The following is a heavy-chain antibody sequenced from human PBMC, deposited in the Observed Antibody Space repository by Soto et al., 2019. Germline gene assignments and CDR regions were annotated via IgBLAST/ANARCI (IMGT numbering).Heavy chain of an antibody. CDR2: INPSGGST. CDR1: GYTFTSYY. J-gene: IGHJ6*02. CDR3: ARDTKLEIVVVVAANYYYYYGMDV. Sequence: QVQLVQSGAEVKKPGASVKVSCKASGYTFTSYYMHWVRQAPGQGLEWMGIINPSGGSTSYAQKFQGRVTTTRDTSTSTVYMELSSLRSEDTAVYYCARDTKLEIVVVVAANYYYYYGMDVWGQGTTVTVSS. D-gene: IGHD2-15*01. V-gene: IGHV1-46*01.